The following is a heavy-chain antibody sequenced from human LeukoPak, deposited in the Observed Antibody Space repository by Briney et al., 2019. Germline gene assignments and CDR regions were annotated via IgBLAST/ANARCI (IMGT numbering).Heavy chain of an antibody. D-gene: IGHD1-7*01. V-gene: IGHV3-72*01. CDR3: ATGLTGTIDY. CDR1: GFTFSDHY. Sequence: GGSLRLSCAASGFTFSDHYMDWVRQAPGKGLEWVGRTRNKVNSYTIEYAASVKGRFTISRDDSKNLLYLQMNSLKTGDTAVYYCATGLTGTIDYWGQGTLVTVSS. CDR2: TRNKVNSYTI. J-gene: IGHJ4*02.